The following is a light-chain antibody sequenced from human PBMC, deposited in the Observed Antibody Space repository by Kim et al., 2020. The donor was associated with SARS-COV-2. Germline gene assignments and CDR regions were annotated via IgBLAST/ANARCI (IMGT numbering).Light chain of an antibody. J-gene: IGLJ2*01. Sequence: QSALAQPASVSGSPGQSITISCTGTSSDVGNYKLVSWYQQHPGKAPKLMIYEVSKRPSGISNRFSGSKSGNTASLTISWLQAEDEADYYCCSYAGSSILVFGGGTQLTVL. V-gene: IGLV2-23*02. CDR2: EVS. CDR1: SSDVGNYKL. CDR3: CSYAGSSILV.